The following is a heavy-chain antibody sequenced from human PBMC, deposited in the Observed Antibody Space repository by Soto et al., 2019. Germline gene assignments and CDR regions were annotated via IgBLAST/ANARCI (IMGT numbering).Heavy chain of an antibody. CDR2: ISYDGSNK. D-gene: IGHD6-13*01. CDR3: AKYWSSSWYWVIDYMDV. Sequence: QVQLVESGGGVVQPGRSPRLSCAASGFTFSSYGMHWVRQAPGKGLEWVAVISYDGSNKYYADSVKGRFTISRDNSKNTLYLQMNSLRAEDTAVYYCAKYWSSSWYWVIDYMDVWGKGTTVTVSS. CDR1: GFTFSSYG. V-gene: IGHV3-30*18. J-gene: IGHJ6*03.